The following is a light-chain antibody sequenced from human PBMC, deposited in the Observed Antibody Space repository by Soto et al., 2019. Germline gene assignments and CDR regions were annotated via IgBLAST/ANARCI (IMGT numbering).Light chain of an antibody. Sequence: DIQMTQSPSSLSASVVDRVTITCRASQVISNYLAWYQQKPGKDPKLLIYAASTLQSGVPSRFSGSGSGTDFTLTISSQQPEDVATYYCQKYNSAPRTFGQGTKVEIK. V-gene: IGKV1-27*01. CDR2: AAS. J-gene: IGKJ1*01. CDR1: QVISNY. CDR3: QKYNSAPRT.